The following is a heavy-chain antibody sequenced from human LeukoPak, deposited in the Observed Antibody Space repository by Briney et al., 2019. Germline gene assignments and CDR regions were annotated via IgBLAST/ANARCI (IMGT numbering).Heavy chain of an antibody. CDR2: ISYDGSNK. CDR1: GFTFSSYA. J-gene: IGHJ5*02. D-gene: IGHD2-15*01. Sequence: GGSLRLSCAASGFTFSSYAMHWVRQAPGKGLEWVAVISYDGSNKYYADSVKGRFTISRDNSKNTLYLQMNSLRAEDTAVYYCARDGEICSGGSCYSNWFDPWGQGTLVTISS. CDR3: ARDGEICSGGSCYSNWFDP. V-gene: IGHV3-30*04.